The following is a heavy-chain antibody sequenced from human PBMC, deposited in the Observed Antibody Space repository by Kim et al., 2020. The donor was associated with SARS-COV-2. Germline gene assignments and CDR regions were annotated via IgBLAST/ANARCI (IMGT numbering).Heavy chain of an antibody. D-gene: IGHD2-15*01. J-gene: IGHJ4*02. CDR3: ARARVKGGSSHFDY. V-gene: IGHV1-2*02. Sequence: AQKLQGRVTMTRDTSISTAYMELSRLRSDDTAVYYCARARVKGGSSHFDYWGQGTLVTVSS.